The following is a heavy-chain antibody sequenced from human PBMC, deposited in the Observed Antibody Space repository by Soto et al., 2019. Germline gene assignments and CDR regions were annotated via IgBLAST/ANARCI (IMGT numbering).Heavy chain of an antibody. CDR2: ISSSSSTI. D-gene: IGHD1-1*01. CDR3: ASELAALNWFDP. Sequence: GGSLRISCAASGFTFSSYSMNWVRQAPGKGLEWVSYISSSSSTIYYADSVKGRFTISRDNAKNSLYLQMNSLRDEDTAVYYWASELAALNWFDPWGQGTLVTVSS. J-gene: IGHJ5*02. V-gene: IGHV3-48*02. CDR1: GFTFSSYS.